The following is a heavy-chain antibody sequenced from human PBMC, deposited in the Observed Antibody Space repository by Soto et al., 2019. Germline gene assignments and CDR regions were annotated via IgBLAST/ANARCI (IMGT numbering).Heavy chain of an antibody. D-gene: IGHD5-12*01. CDR2: IIPIFGTA. CDR1: GGTFSSYA. J-gene: IGHJ4*02. CDR3: ARMGLRGDGYNSFFDY. V-gene: IGHV1-69*01. Sequence: QVQLVQSGAEVKKPGSSVKVSCKASGGTFSSYAISWVRQAPGQGLEWMGGIIPIFGTANYAQKFQGRVTITADESTSTAYMELSSLRSEDTAVYYCARMGLRGDGYNSFFDYWGQGTLVTVSS.